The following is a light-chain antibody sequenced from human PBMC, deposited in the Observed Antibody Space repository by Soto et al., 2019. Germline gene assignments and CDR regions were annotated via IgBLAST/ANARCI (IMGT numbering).Light chain of an antibody. J-gene: IGKJ5*01. CDR2: DAS. Sequence: EIVLTQSPATLSLSTGERATLSCRASQSVSSYLAWYQQKPGQAPRLLIYDASNRATGIPARFSGSGSGTDFTLTISSLEPEDFAVYYCQQRSNFITFGQGTRLET. V-gene: IGKV3-11*01. CDR3: QQRSNFIT. CDR1: QSVSSY.